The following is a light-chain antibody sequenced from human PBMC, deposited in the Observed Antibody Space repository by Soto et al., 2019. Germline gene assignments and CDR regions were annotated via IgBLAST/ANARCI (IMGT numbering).Light chain of an antibody. J-gene: IGKJ1*01. Sequence: ERVSAQSPATLSVAPGERATLSCRASQSVSSNLAWYQQKPGQAPRLLIYGASNRATGIPDRFSGSGSGTDFTLTISRLEPEDFAVYYCQQYGSSGTFGQGTKVDIK. CDR3: QQYGSSGT. CDR2: GAS. V-gene: IGKV3-20*01. CDR1: QSVSSN.